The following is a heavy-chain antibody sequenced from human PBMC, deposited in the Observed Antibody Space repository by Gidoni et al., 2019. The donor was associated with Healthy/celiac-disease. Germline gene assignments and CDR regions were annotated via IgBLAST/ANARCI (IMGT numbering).Heavy chain of an antibody. CDR3: AKDILGDILTGPSFDP. J-gene: IGHJ5*02. CDR1: GFTFDDYA. V-gene: IGHV3-9*01. D-gene: IGHD3-9*01. CDR2: ISWNSGSI. Sequence: EVQLVESGGGLVQPGRSLRLSCAASGFTFDDYAMQWVRQAPGKGLEGVAGISWNSGSIGYADSVKGRFTISRDNAKNSLYLQMNSLRAEDTALYYCAKDILGDILTGPSFDPWGQGTLVTVSS.